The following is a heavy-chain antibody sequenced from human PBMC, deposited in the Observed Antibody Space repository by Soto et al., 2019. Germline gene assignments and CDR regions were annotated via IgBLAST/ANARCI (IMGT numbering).Heavy chain of an antibody. CDR3: ARGVAGSGFDL. CDR2: TYYRSNWRH. V-gene: IGHV6-1*01. D-gene: IGHD6-19*01. CDR1: GDSVSSNTAA. Sequence: SQTLSLTCVISGDSVSSNTAAWNWIRSSPSRGLEWLGRTYYRSNWRHDYAVSVRSRITVNADTSKNHFSLQLNSVTPDDTAVYYCARGVAGSGFDLWGQGTLVTVSS. J-gene: IGHJ4*02.